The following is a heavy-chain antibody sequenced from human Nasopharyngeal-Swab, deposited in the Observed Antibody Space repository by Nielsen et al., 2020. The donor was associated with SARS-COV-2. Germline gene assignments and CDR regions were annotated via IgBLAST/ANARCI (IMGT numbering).Heavy chain of an antibody. D-gene: IGHD6-19*01. Sequence: GGSLRLSCAASGFTFDDYAMHWVRQAPGKGLEWVSGISRNSGSTGYADSAKGRFTISRDNAKNSLYLQMNSLRAEDTAVYYCADISYSSIDYWGQGTLVTVSS. CDR1: GFTFDDYA. CDR2: ISRNSGST. J-gene: IGHJ4*02. CDR3: ADISYSSIDY. V-gene: IGHV3-9*01.